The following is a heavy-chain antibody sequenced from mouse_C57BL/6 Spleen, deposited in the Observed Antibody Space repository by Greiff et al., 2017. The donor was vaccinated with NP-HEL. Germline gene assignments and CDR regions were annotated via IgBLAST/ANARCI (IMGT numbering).Heavy chain of an antibody. Sequence: QVQLQQPGAELVKPGASVKLSCKASGYTFTSYWMQWVKQRPGQGLEWIGEIDPSDSYTNYNQKFKGKATLTVDTSSSTAYMQLSSLTSEDSAVYYCASGGGGQLPSWFAYWGQGTLVTVSA. CDR2: IDPSDSYT. CDR1: GYTFTSYW. CDR3: ASGGGGQLPSWFAY. V-gene: IGHV1-50*01. D-gene: IGHD3-3*01. J-gene: IGHJ3*01.